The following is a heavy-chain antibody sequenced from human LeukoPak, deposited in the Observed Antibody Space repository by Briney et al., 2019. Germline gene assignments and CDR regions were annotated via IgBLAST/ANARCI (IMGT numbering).Heavy chain of an antibody. J-gene: IGHJ4*02. Sequence: PGGSLRLSCAASGFTSSSYAMSWVRQAPGKGLEWVSAISGSGGSTYYADSVEGRFTISRDNSKNTLYPQMNSLRAEDTAVYYCAKDPRNWNYGDYWGQGTLVTVSS. CDR2: ISGSGGST. D-gene: IGHD1-7*01. CDR1: GFTSSSYA. CDR3: AKDPRNWNYGDY. V-gene: IGHV3-23*01.